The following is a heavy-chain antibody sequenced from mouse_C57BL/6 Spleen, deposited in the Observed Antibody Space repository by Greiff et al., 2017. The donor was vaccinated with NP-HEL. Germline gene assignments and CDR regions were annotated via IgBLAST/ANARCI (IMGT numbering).Heavy chain of an antibody. Sequence: VQLQQSGAELVKPGASVKLSCKASGYTFTSYWMQWVKQRPGQGLEWIGEIDPSDSYTNYNQKFKGKATLTVDTSSSTAYMQLSSLTSEDSAVYYCASPIYDGYYRYFDVWGTGTTVTVSS. J-gene: IGHJ1*03. CDR2: IDPSDSYT. CDR1: GYTFTSYW. V-gene: IGHV1-50*01. CDR3: ASPIYDGYYRYFDV. D-gene: IGHD2-3*01.